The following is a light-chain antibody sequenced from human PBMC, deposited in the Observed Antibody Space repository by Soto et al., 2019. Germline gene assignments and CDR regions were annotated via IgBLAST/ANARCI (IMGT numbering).Light chain of an antibody. V-gene: IGLV2-14*01. CDR1: SSDGGGYNY. CDR3: SSYTSSSNFYV. Sequence: QSALTQPASVSGSPGQSITISCTGTSSDGGGYNYVSWYQQHPGKAPKLMIYDVSNRPSGVSNRFSGSKSGNTASLTISGLQAEDEADYYCSSYTSSSNFYVFGTGTKLTVL. J-gene: IGLJ1*01. CDR2: DVS.